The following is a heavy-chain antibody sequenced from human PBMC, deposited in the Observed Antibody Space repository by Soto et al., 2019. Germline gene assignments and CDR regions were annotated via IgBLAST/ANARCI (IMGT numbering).Heavy chain of an antibody. V-gene: IGHV3-9*01. Sequence: EVQLVESGGGLVQPGRSLRLSCAASGFTFDDYAMHWVRQAPGKGLEWVSGISWNSGSIGYADSVKCRFTITRDNAKNTLYLQMNSLRAEDTALYYCAKDLKSGLFGGNWFDPWGHGTLVTVSS. CDR1: GFTFDDYA. CDR3: AKDLKSGLFGGNWFDP. J-gene: IGHJ5*02. D-gene: IGHD3-16*01. CDR2: ISWNSGSI.